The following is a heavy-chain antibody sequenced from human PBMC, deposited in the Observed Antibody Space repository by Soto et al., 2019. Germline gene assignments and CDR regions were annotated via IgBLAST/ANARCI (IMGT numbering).Heavy chain of an antibody. J-gene: IGHJ4*02. CDR3: AHRVLRTVFGLVTTTAIYFDF. CDR2: IYWDDDK. Sequence: QITLNESGPTQVKPRQTLTLTCTFSGFSLTTSGVGVGWIRQSPRKAPEWLALIYWDDDKRYSPSLKSRLTITKDTYNNQVVLTMADLDPADTATYYCAHRVLRTVFGLVTTTAIYFDFWGQGTPVAVSS. D-gene: IGHD3-3*01. V-gene: IGHV2-5*02. CDR1: GFSLTTSGVG.